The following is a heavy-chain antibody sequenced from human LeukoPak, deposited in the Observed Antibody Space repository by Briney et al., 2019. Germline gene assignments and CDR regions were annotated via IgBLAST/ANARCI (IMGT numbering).Heavy chain of an antibody. CDR2: INPNSGGT. CDR1: GYTFTGYY. Sequence: ASVKVSCKASGYTFTGYYMHWVRQAPGQGLEWMGWINPNSGGTNYAQKFQGRVTMTRDTSISTAYMELSRLRSDDTAVYYCAREKVGYCSGGSCERGYYYYMDVWGKGTTVTISS. CDR3: AREKVGYCSGGSCERGYYYYMDV. V-gene: IGHV1-2*02. D-gene: IGHD2-15*01. J-gene: IGHJ6*03.